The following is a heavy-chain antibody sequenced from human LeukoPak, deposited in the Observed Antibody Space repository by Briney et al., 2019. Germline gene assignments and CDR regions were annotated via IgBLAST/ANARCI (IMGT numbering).Heavy chain of an antibody. V-gene: IGHV4-59*11. Sequence: PSETLSLTCTVSGGSISSHYWSWIRQPPGKGLEWIGYIYYSGSTNYDPSLKSRVTISVDTSKNQLSLKLSSVTAADTAVYYCASSSTSAGAFDIWGQGTMVTVSS. CDR3: ASSSTSAGAFDI. CDR1: GGSISSHY. D-gene: IGHD2-2*01. CDR2: IYYSGST. J-gene: IGHJ3*02.